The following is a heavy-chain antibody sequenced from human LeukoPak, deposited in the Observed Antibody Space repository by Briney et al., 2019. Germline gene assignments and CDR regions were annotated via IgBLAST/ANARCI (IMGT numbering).Heavy chain of an antibody. CDR2: INHSGST. Sequence: SETLSLTCAVYGGSFSGYYWSWIRQAPGKGLEWIGEINHSGSTNYNPSLKSRVTISVDTSKNQFSLKLSSVTAADTAVYYCARGEAVDHAFDIWGQGTMVTVSS. CDR3: ARGEAVDHAFDI. J-gene: IGHJ3*02. D-gene: IGHD6-19*01. CDR1: GGSFSGYY. V-gene: IGHV4-34*01.